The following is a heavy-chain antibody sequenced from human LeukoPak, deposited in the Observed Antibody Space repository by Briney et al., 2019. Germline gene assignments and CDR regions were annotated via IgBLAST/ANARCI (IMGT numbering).Heavy chain of an antibody. CDR3: AKDGSRVRGVIIMSYYMDV. D-gene: IGHD3-10*01. CDR1: GFTFSSYA. V-gene: IGHV3-23*01. J-gene: IGHJ6*03. Sequence: GGSLRLSCAASGFTFSSYAMSWVRQAPGKGLEWVSGISGNSVSTYYADSVKGRFTISRDNSKNTLYLQMNSLRAEDTAVYYCAKDGSRVRGVIIMSYYMDVWGKGTTVTVSS. CDR2: ISGNSVST.